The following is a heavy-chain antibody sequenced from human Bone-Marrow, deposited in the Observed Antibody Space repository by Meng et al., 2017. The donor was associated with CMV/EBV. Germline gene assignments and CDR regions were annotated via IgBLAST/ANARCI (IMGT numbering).Heavy chain of an antibody. CDR2: INPNSGDT. Sequence: ASVKVSCKASGYTFTGFYMHWVRQAPGQRLEWMGWINPNSGDTNYAQKFQGRVTMTRDTSISTAYMELRRLRSDDTAVYYCASEYRAGFGELLAWGQGTLVTVSS. CDR3: ASEYRAGFGELLA. J-gene: IGHJ4*02. CDR1: GYTFTGFY. D-gene: IGHD3-10*01. V-gene: IGHV1-2*02.